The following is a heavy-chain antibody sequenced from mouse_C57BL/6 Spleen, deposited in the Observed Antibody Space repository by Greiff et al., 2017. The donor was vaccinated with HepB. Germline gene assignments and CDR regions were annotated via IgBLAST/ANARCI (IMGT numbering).Heavy chain of an antibody. CDR3: ARSITTVVAPNYYAMDY. CDR2: IHPNSGST. Sequence: QVQLQQPGAELVKPGASVKLSCKASGYTFTSYWMHWVKQRPGQGLEWIGMIHPNSGSTNYNEKFKSKATLTVDKSSSTAYMQLSSLTSEDSAVYYCARSITTVVAPNYYAMDYWGKGTSVTVSS. D-gene: IGHD1-1*01. CDR1: GYTFTSYW. J-gene: IGHJ4*01. V-gene: IGHV1-64*01.